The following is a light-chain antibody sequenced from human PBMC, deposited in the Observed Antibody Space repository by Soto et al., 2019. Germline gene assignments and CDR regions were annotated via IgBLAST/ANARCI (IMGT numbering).Light chain of an antibody. J-gene: IGKJ4*01. V-gene: IGKV3-11*01. CDR1: QSVSSY. CDR3: QQRSNWPLT. Sequence: EIVLTQSPATLSLSPGGRATLSCRASQSVSSYLAWYQQKPGQAPRLLIYEASNRATGIPPRFSGSGSGTDFTLTISSLEPEDFAVYSCQQRSNWPLTFGGGTKVEVK. CDR2: EAS.